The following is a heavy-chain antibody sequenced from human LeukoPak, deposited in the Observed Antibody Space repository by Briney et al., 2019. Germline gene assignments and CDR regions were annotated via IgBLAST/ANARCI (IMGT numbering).Heavy chain of an antibody. D-gene: IGHD3-22*01. CDR3: AKEGYYDSSGYYDC. CDR2: ITSSSSHI. CDR1: GFTFSSYS. Sequence: PGGSLRLSCAASGFTFSSYSMNWVRQAPGKGLEWVSSITSSSSHIYYADSVKGRFTISRDNAKNSLYLQMNSLRAEDTAVYYCAKEGYYDSSGYYDCWGQGTLVTVSS. V-gene: IGHV3-21*04. J-gene: IGHJ4*02.